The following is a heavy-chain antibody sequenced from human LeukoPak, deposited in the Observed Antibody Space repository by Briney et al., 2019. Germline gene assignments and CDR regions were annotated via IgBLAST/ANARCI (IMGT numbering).Heavy chain of an antibody. D-gene: IGHD2-15*01. CDR1: GYTFTSNY. CDR3: ARDPCSGGSCCYTYFDY. CDR2: INPSGDST. Sequence: GASVTVSCKASGYTFTSNYMHRVRQAPGQGLEWMGIINPSGDSTSYAQKFQGRVTMTRDTSTSTVYMELSSLRSEDTAVYYCARDPCSGGSCCYTYFDYWGKGTWSPSPQ. J-gene: IGHJ4*02. V-gene: IGHV1-46*01.